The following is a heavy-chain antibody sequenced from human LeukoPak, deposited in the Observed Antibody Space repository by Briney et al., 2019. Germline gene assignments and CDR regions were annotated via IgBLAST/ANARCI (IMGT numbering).Heavy chain of an antibody. J-gene: IGHJ4*02. CDR2: INPNSGGT. Sequence: ASVKVSCKASGYTFTGYYMHWVRQAPGQGLEWMGRINPNSGGTNYAQKFQGRVTITRDTSASTAYIELRSLRSEDTAMYYCARGSTSDWPLDHWGQETLVTISS. D-gene: IGHD2-2*01. CDR3: ARGSTSDWPLDH. V-gene: IGHV1-2*06. CDR1: GYTFTGYY.